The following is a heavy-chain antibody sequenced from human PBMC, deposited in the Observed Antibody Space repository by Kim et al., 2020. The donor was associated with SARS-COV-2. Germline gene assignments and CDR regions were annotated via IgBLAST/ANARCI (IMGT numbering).Heavy chain of an antibody. Sequence: GESLKISCKGSGYSFTTYWIAWVRQMPGKGLEWMGIIYPGDSDTRYSPSFQGQVTISADKSISTAYLQWRSLKASDTAVYYCARHIAGGDIAAAGYAFDYWGQGTLVTVSS. CDR1: GYSFTTYW. CDR2: IYPGDSDT. J-gene: IGHJ4*02. CDR3: ARHIAGGDIAAAGYAFDY. V-gene: IGHV5-51*01. D-gene: IGHD6-13*01.